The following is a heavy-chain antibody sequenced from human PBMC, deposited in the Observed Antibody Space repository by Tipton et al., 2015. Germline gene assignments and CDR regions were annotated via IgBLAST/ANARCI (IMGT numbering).Heavy chain of an antibody. CDR2: IYPGDSDT. CDR3: PRQTTVTPDLAY. CDR1: GYGFSNHW. V-gene: IGHV5-51*01. D-gene: IGHD4-17*01. Sequence: QLVQSGGEVKKPGESLNISCKASGYGFSNHWIGWVRQMPGKGLEWMGIIYPGDSDTRYSPSFQGQVTISADKSISTAYLQWSSLKASDTAMYSCPRQTTVTPDLAYWGQGTLVTVSS. J-gene: IGHJ4*02.